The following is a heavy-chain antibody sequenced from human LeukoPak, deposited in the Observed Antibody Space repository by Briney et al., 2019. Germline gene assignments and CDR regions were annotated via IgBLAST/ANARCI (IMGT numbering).Heavy chain of an antibody. J-gene: IGHJ6*02. Sequence: SVKVSCKASGGTFSSYAISWVRQAPGQGPEWMGGIIPIFGTANYAQKFQGRVTITADESTSTAYMELSSLRSEDTAVYYCATVLTGRYYYGMDVWGQGTTVTVSS. CDR1: GGTFSSYA. CDR3: ATVLTGRYYYGMDV. V-gene: IGHV1-69*13. CDR2: IIPIFGTA. D-gene: IGHD3-10*01.